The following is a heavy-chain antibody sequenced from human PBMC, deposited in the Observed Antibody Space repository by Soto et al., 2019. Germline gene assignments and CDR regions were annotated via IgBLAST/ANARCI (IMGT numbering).Heavy chain of an antibody. Sequence: SETLSLTCTVSGGSVSSGSYYWSWIRQPPGKGLEWIGYIYYSGSTNYNPSLKSRVTISVDTSKNQFSLKLSSVTAADTAVYYCARAIVVVPSNSYFDYWGQGTLVTVSS. D-gene: IGHD3-22*01. J-gene: IGHJ4*02. CDR1: GGSVSSGSYY. CDR3: ARAIVVVPSNSYFDY. V-gene: IGHV4-61*01. CDR2: IYYSGST.